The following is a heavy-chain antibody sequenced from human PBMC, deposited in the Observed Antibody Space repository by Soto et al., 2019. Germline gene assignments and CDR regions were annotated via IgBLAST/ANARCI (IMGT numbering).Heavy chain of an antibody. CDR1: GFAFSTYA. J-gene: IGHJ1*01. V-gene: IGHV3-23*01. CDR3: AKDGVAGAAGAEYFQK. Sequence: GGSLRLSCAASGFAFSTYAMSWVRQAPGKGLEWVSTISAGDSSAYYADSVKGRFTVSRDNSKNTLYLQVTSLRAEDTALYYCAKDGVAGAAGAEYFQKWGQGTLVTVSS. D-gene: IGHD2-15*01. CDR2: ISAGDSSA.